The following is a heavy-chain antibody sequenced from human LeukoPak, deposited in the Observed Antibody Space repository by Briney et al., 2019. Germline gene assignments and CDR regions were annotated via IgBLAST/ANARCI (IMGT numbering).Heavy chain of an antibody. Sequence: SLRLSCAASGFTFDDYAMHWVRQAPGKGLEWVSGISWNSGSIGYADSVKGRFTISRDNAKNSLYLQMNSLRAEDTALYYCVKGSLYCSCTSCYGGILDYWGQGTLVTVSS. CDR1: GFTFDDYA. CDR2: ISWNSGSI. V-gene: IGHV3-9*01. CDR3: VKGSLYCSCTSCYGGILDY. D-gene: IGHD2-2*01. J-gene: IGHJ4*02.